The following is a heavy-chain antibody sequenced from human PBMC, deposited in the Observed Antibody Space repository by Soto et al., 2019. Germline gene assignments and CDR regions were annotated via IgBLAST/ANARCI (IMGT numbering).Heavy chain of an antibody. CDR2: MNPNSGNT. CDR1: GDTFTSYE. Sequence: PGASVKVSCKASGDTFTSYEINWVRQATGQGLEWMGWMNPNSGNTGYAQKFQGRVTMTRNTSISTGYMELSSLRSEDTAVYYRARLGYCSGGSCRRGNWFDPWGQGTLVTVS. J-gene: IGHJ5*02. CDR3: ARLGYCSGGSCRRGNWFDP. D-gene: IGHD2-15*01. V-gene: IGHV1-8*01.